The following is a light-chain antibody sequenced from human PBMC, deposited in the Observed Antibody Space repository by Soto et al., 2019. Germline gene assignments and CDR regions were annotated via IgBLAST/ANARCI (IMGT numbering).Light chain of an antibody. CDR1: QRVSSY. CDR3: QQRSNWPPKFT. V-gene: IGKV3-11*01. J-gene: IGKJ4*01. CDR2: DAS. Sequence: EIVLTQSPATLSLSPGERATLSCRASQRVSSYLAWYQQKPGQAPRLLIYDASNRATGIPARFSGSGSGTDFTLTISSLEPEDFAVYYCQQRSNWPPKFTFGGGTKVEIK.